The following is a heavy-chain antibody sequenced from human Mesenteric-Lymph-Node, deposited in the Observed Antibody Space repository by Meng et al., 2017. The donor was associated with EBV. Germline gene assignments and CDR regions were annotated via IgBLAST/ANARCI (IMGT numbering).Heavy chain of an antibody. D-gene: IGHD6-6*01. CDR1: GVTFSDYL. Sequence: QWRFVEAGGGLGKPGGSRRRSLGASGVTFSDYLMSWVRQAPGKGLEWIAYISGSGDAVYYADSVKGRFTVSRDNAKNSLYLQLNSLRVDDTAVYYCARFLYSSAYYWGLGTLVTVSS. J-gene: IGHJ4*02. CDR2: ISGSGDAV. V-gene: IGHV3-11*01. CDR3: ARFLYSSAYY.